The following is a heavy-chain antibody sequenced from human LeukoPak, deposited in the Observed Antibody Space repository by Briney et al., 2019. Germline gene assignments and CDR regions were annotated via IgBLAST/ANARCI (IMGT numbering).Heavy chain of an antibody. D-gene: IGHD2-2*01. V-gene: IGHV4-59*01. CDR2: IYYSGST. Sequence: SETLSLTCTVSGGSISSYYWSWIRQPPGKGLEGIGDIYYSGSTSYTPSLNSRVTVSVDTSKNQFSLKLSSVTAADTALYYCARLNIVVPAASSYYFDYWGQGTLVTVSS. J-gene: IGHJ4*02. CDR1: GGSISSYY. CDR3: ARLNIVVPAASSYYFDY.